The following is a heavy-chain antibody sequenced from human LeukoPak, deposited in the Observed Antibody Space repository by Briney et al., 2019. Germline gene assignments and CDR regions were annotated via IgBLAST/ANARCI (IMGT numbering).Heavy chain of an antibody. V-gene: IGHV3-30*02. J-gene: IGHJ6*02. CDR2: IRYDGSNE. Sequence: GGSLRLSCAASGFAFNYYGMHWVRQAPGKGLEWVAFIRYDGSNEYYVDSVKGRFTISRDNAKNTLYLQMNSLRAEDTAVYYCARGSGSYYHYSYAMDVWGQGTTVTVSS. CDR3: ARGSGSYYHYSYAMDV. D-gene: IGHD1-26*01. CDR1: GFAFNYYG.